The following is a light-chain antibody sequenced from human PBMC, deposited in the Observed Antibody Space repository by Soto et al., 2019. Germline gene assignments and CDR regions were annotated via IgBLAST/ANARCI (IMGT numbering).Light chain of an antibody. J-gene: IGKJ1*01. CDR2: AAS. Sequence: DIQMTQSPSSLSASVGDRVAISCRASQSISTYLNWYQQKPGKAPKLLIYAASSLQGGVPSRFSGSGSGTDFTLTISSLQSEDFATYYCQQTYNTPRTFGQGTKVEMK. CDR1: QSISTY. CDR3: QQTYNTPRT. V-gene: IGKV1-39*01.